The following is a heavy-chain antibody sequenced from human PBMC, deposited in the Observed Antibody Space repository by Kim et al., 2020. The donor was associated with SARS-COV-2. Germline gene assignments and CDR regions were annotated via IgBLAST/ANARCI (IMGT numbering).Heavy chain of an antibody. CDR3: ARDFTQRGYSYGLWVRYGMDV. Sequence: GGSLRLSCAASGFTFSSYWMSWVRQAPGKGLEWVANIKQDGSEKYYVDSVKGRFTISRDNAKNSLYLQMNSLRAEDTAVYYCARDFTQRGYSYGLWVRYGMDVWGQGTTVTVSS. CDR1: GFTFSSYW. V-gene: IGHV3-7*01. D-gene: IGHD5-18*01. J-gene: IGHJ6*02. CDR2: IKQDGSEK.